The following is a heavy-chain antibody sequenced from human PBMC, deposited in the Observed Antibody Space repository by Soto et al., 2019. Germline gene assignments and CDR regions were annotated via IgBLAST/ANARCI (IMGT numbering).Heavy chain of an antibody. CDR2: IYHSGST. Sequence: QVQLQEAGPGLVTPSGTLSLTCAVSGCSISSSHWWSWVRQPPGKGLEWIGEIYHSGSTNYNPSLKSRVTISVDKSKNQFSLKLSAVTAAETAVYYCARVLRLERRTTLRYFDYWGQGTLVTVSS. CDR3: ARVLRLERRTTLRYFDY. J-gene: IGHJ4*02. CDR1: GCSISSSHW. V-gene: IGHV4-4*02. D-gene: IGHD1-1*01.